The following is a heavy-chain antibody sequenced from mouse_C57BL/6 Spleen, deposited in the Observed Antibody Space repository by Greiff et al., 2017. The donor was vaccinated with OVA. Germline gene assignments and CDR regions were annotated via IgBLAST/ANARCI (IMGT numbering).Heavy chain of an antibody. CDR1: GYTFTDYN. V-gene: IGHV1-18*01. J-gene: IGHJ4*01. CDR2: INPNNGGT. Sequence: VQLKQSGPELVKPGASVKIPCKASGYTFTDYNMDWVKQSPGKSLEWIGDINPNNGGTIYNQKFKGKATLTVDKSSSTAYMELRSLTSEDTEGDDCARGDSNPYYYAMDYWGQGTSVTVSS. D-gene: IGHD2-5*01. CDR3: ARGDSNPYYYAMDY.